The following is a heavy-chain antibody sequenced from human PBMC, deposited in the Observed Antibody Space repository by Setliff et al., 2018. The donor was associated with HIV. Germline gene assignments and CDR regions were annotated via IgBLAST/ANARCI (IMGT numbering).Heavy chain of an antibody. J-gene: IGHJ6*03. CDR1: GYTFTSKH. Sequence: ASVKVSCKASGYTFTSKHINWVRQATGQGLEWLGWMDPSSAATGYAQKFRDRVIITADKSTSTVYMEVTSLRSEDTAVYYCARGQEMYMMVTELGGYYYSQMDVWGLGTTVTVSS. V-gene: IGHV1-8*01. CDR3: ARGQEMYMMVTELGGYYYSQMDV. D-gene: IGHD5-18*01. CDR2: MDPSSAAT.